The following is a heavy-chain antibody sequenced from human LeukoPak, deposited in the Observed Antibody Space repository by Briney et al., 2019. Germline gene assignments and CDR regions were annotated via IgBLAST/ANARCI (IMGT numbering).Heavy chain of an antibody. CDR1: GGSISSSSYY. CDR3: ARFRTLTTHFDY. V-gene: IGHV4-39*01. J-gene: IGHJ4*02. CDR2: IYYSGST. D-gene: IGHD4-11*01. Sequence: PSETLSLTCTVSGGSISSSSYYWGWIRQPPEKGLEWIGSIYYSGSTYYNPSLKSRVTISVDTSKNQFSLKLSSVTAADTAVYYCARFRTLTTHFDYWGQGTLVTVSS.